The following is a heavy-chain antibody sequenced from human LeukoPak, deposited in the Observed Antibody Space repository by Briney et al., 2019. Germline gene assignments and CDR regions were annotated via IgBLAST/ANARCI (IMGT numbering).Heavy chain of an antibody. J-gene: IGHJ4*02. Sequence: PGGSLRLSCAASGFTFSSYGMHWVRQAPGKGLEWVAVISYDGSNKYYADSVKGRFTISRDNSKNTLYLQMNSLRAEDTAVYYCARGVVVTAGYYWGQGTLVTVSS. V-gene: IGHV3-30*19. CDR1: GFTFSSYG. D-gene: IGHD2-21*02. CDR3: ARGVVVTAGYY. CDR2: ISYDGSNK.